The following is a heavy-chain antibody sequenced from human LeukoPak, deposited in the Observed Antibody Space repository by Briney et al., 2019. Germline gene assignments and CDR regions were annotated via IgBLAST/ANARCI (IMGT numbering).Heavy chain of an antibody. CDR2: ISYDGSDK. CDR1: GFTFRNFA. D-gene: IGHD3-3*01. CDR3: ARGSHNDFWIGYNPFDI. Sequence: PGGSLRLSCAASGFTFRNFAMHWVRQVPGKGLEWVAVISYDGSDKYYADSVKGRFTISRDDSKNTLFLQMNRLRPEDTAMFYCARGSHNDFWIGYNPFDIWGQGTMVTVAS. J-gene: IGHJ3*02. V-gene: IGHV3-30*04.